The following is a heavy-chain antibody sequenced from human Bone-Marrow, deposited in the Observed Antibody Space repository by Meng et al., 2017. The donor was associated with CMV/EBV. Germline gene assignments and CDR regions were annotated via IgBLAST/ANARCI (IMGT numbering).Heavy chain of an antibody. Sequence: ASVKVSCKASGYTFTGYYMHWVRQAPGQGLEWMGWINPNSGGTNYAQKFQGRVTMTRDTSISTAYMELSRLRSDDTAVYYCARVPIVGATADYFDYWGQGTLVTGSS. J-gene: IGHJ4*02. V-gene: IGHV1-2*02. CDR1: GYTFTGYY. D-gene: IGHD1-26*01. CDR2: INPNSGGT. CDR3: ARVPIVGATADYFDY.